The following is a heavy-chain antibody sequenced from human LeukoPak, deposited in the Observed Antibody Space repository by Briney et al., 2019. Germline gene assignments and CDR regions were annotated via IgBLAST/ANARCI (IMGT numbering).Heavy chain of an antibody. Sequence: SETLSLTCTVSGGSISNGGYYWSWIRQHPGKGLEWVGYIYYSGSTYYNPSLKSRITISIDTSKNQFSLKLKSVTAADTAVYYCARVYDSSGYSPFTAYFDYWGQGTLVTVSS. D-gene: IGHD3-22*01. J-gene: IGHJ4*02. CDR2: IYYSGST. V-gene: IGHV4-31*03. CDR1: GGSISNGGYY. CDR3: ARVYDSSGYSPFTAYFDY.